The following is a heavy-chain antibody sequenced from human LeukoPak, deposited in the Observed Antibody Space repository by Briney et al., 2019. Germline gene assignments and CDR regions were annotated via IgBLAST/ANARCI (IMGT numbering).Heavy chain of an antibody. V-gene: IGHV4-61*02. CDR3: ARGGYYGAFDY. D-gene: IGHD3-10*01. CDR1: GGSVSSVGDY. CDR2: IYVSGST. Sequence: SETLSLTCTVSGGSVSSVGDYWNWIRQPAGKGLEWIGRIYVSGSTDYNPSLESRVSMSLDTSENQFSLKLSSVTAADTAVYYCARGGYYGAFDYRGQGTLVTVAS. J-gene: IGHJ4*02.